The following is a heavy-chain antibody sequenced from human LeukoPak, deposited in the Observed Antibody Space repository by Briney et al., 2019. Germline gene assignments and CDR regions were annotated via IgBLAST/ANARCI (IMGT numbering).Heavy chain of an antibody. V-gene: IGHV3-30*04. CDR3: ALNYGMDV. CDR2: ISYDGSNK. CDR1: GFTFSSYA. J-gene: IGHJ6*02. Sequence: GGSLRLSCAASGFTFSSYAMHWVRQAPGKGLEWVAVISYDGSNKYYADSVKGRFTISRDNSKNTLYLQMNSLRAEDTAVYYCALNYGMDVWGQGTTVTVSS.